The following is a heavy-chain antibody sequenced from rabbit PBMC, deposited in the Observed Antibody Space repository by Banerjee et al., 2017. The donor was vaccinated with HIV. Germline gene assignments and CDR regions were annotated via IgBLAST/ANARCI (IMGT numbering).Heavy chain of an antibody. D-gene: IGHD5-1*01. V-gene: IGHV1S45*01. CDR1: GFSFSDRDV. J-gene: IGHJ6*01. Sequence: QEQLVESGGGLVQPEGSLTLTCKASGFSFSDRDVMCWVRQAPGKGLEWIACINASTGKPVHAAWAGRRFPISRTSSTPVNLRMARLAAAGRAPFFCARDYGNRFSSYGMDLWGQGTLVTVS. CDR3: ARDYGNRFSSYGMDL. CDR2: INASTGKP.